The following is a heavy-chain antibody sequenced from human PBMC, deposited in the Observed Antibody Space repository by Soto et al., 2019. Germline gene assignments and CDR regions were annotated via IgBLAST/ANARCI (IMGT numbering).Heavy chain of an antibody. Sequence: GGSLRLSCAASGFTFSTYGMHWVRQAPGKGLEWVAVISYDGSNKYYADSVKGRFTISRDNSKNTLYLQMNSLRAEDTAVYYCAKDGGETTGAFDIWGQGTLVTVS. CDR1: GFTFSTYG. CDR3: AKDGGETTGAFDI. V-gene: IGHV3-30*18. D-gene: IGHD3-16*01. J-gene: IGHJ3*02. CDR2: ISYDGSNK.